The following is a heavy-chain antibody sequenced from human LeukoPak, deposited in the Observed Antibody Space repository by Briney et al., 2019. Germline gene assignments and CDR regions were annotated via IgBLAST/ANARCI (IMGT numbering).Heavy chain of an antibody. Sequence: PSETLSLTRTVSGGSISSYYWSWIRQPPGKGLEWIGYIYYSGSTNYNPSLRSRVTISVDTSKNQFSLKLSSVTAADTAVYYCARHQGYYGMDVWGQGTTVTVSS. V-gene: IGHV4-59*08. CDR2: IYYSGST. CDR1: GGSISSYY. J-gene: IGHJ6*02. CDR3: ARHQGYYGMDV.